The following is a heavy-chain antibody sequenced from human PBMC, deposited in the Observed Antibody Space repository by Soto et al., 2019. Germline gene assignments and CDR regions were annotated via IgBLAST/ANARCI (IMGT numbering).Heavy chain of an antibody. CDR3: ARSSYCSSTSCYFSDDAFDI. Sequence: PGGSLRLSCAASGFTFSSYGMHWVRQAPGKGLEWVAVIWYDGSNKYYADSVKGRFTISRDNSKNTLYLQMNSLRAEDTAAYFCARSSYCSSTSCYFSDDAFDIWGQGTMVTVSS. V-gene: IGHV3-33*01. CDR2: IWYDGSNK. D-gene: IGHD2-2*01. J-gene: IGHJ3*02. CDR1: GFTFSSYG.